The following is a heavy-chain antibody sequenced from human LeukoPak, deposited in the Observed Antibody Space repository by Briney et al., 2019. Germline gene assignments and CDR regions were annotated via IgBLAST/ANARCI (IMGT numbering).Heavy chain of an antibody. Sequence: GASVNVSCRASGYTFTSYGISGVRQAPGQGLEGMGWISAYNGNTNYAQKLQGRVTMTTDTSTSTAYMELRSLSSDGTAVSYCARARVIAVAGTCSDYWGQGHLVPVTS. CDR1: GYTFTSYG. CDR2: ISAYNGNT. CDR3: ARARVIAVAGTCSDY. D-gene: IGHD6-19*01. J-gene: IGHJ4*02. V-gene: IGHV1-18*01.